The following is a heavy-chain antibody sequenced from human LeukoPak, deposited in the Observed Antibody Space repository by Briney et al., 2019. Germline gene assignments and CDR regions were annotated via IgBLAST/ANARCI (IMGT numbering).Heavy chain of an antibody. V-gene: IGHV4-59*01. Sequence: SETLSLTCTVSGGSISSYYWSWIRQPPGKGLEWIGYICYSGSTNYNPSLKSRVTISVDTSKNQFSLKLSSVTAADTAVYYCARGQGDCSGGSCYYYFDYWGQGTLVTVSS. CDR2: ICYSGST. CDR3: ARGQGDCSGGSCYYYFDY. CDR1: GGSISSYY. D-gene: IGHD2-15*01. J-gene: IGHJ4*02.